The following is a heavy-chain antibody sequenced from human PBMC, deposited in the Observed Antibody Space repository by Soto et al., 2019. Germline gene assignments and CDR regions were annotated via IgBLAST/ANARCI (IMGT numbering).Heavy chain of an antibody. V-gene: IGHV4-34*01. CDR3: AGRYCTGGSCYRP. CDR2: INHDGIT. CDR1: GGSFSGYY. D-gene: IGHD2-15*01. Sequence: SETLSLTCAISGGSFSGYYWSWIRQPPGKGLEWVGEINHDGITNYNPSLKSRVTISLDTSKNQFSLKLTSVTAADTAVYYCAGRYCTGGSCYRPWGQGTLVTVSS. J-gene: IGHJ4*02.